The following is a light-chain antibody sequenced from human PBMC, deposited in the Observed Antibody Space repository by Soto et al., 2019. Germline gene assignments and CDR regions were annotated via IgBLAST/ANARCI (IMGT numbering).Light chain of an antibody. J-gene: IGLJ2*01. CDR1: SSDVGGYNY. CDR2: EVS. CDR3: SSYTSSSTPVV. V-gene: IGLV2-14*01. Sequence: QSVLTQPASVSGSPGQSITISCTGTSSDVGGYNYVSWYQQHPGKAPKLMIYEVSNRPSGVSNRFSGSKSGNTASPTISGLQAEDEADYYCSSYTSSSTPVVFGGGTKLTVL.